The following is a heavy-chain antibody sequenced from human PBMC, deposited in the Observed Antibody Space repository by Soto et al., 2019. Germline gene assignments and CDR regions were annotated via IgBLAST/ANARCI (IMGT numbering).Heavy chain of an antibody. CDR3: ARTFDTISYYFDY. J-gene: IGHJ4*02. V-gene: IGHV3-30-3*01. CDR1: EFSFSSYA. Sequence: GGSLRLSCAASEFSFSSYAMHWIRKAPGKGLEWVAVISFDGNIIHYADSVKGRFIISRDKSKNTLYLQMHSLSGEDTAVYYCARTFDTISYYFDYWGQGTLVTVSS. CDR2: ISFDGNII. D-gene: IGHD3-9*01.